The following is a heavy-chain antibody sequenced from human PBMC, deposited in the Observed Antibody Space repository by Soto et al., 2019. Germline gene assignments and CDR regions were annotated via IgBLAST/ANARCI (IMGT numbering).Heavy chain of an antibody. Sequence: ETLSLTCTVSGGSISSYYWSWIRQPAGKGLEWIGRIYTSGSTNYNPSLKSRVTMSVDTSKNQFSLKLSSVTAADTAVYYCARVGTMVRGATDYYYGMDVWGQGTTVTVSS. D-gene: IGHD3-10*01. V-gene: IGHV4-4*07. J-gene: IGHJ6*02. CDR3: ARVGTMVRGATDYYYGMDV. CDR2: IYTSGST. CDR1: GGSISSYY.